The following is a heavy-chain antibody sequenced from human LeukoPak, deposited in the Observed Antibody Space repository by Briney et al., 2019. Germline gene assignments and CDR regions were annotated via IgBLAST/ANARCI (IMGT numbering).Heavy chain of an antibody. CDR1: GGSFSGYY. V-gene: IGHV4-34*01. CDR2: INHSGST. D-gene: IGHD3-3*01. Sequence: SETLSLTCAVYGGSFSGYYWSWIRQPPGKGLEWIGEINHSGSTNYNPSLKSRVTISVGTSKNQFSLKLSSVTAADTAVYYCARGRKNYDFWSGYYKLSNWFDPWGQGTLVTVSS. J-gene: IGHJ5*02. CDR3: ARGRKNYDFWSGYYKLSNWFDP.